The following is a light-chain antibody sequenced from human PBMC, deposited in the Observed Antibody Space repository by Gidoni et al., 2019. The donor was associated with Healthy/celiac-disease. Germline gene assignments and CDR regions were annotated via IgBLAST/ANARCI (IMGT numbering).Light chain of an antibody. V-gene: IGKV1-39*01. Sequence: DIQMTQSPSSLSASVGDRVTITCRASQSISSYLNWYQQKPGKAPKLLIYAASSWQSGVPSRFSGSGSVTDFTLTISSRQPEDFATYYCQQSYSTPLTFGGGTKVEIK. CDR1: QSISSY. CDR2: AAS. CDR3: QQSYSTPLT. J-gene: IGKJ4*01.